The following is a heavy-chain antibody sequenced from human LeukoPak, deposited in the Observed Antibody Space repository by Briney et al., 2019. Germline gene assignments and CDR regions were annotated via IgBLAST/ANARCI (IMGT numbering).Heavy chain of an antibody. J-gene: IGHJ4*02. D-gene: IGHD1-7*01. V-gene: IGHV3-74*01. CDR2: INSVGSST. CDR1: GFTFSTYW. CDR3: ARDLGSYNWNYEPDY. Sequence: GGSLRLSCAASGFTFSTYWMHWVRRAPGKGLVWVSRINSVGSSTIYADSVKGRFTTSRDNAKNTLYLQMNSLRAEDTAVYYCARDLGSYNWNYEPDYWGQGTLVTVSS.